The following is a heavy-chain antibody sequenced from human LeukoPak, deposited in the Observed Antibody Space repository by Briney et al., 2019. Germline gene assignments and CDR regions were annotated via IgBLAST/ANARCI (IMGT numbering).Heavy chain of an antibody. Sequence: GGSLRLSCAASGFTFSSYAMHWVRQAPGKGLEWVAVISYDGSNKYYADSVKGRFTISRDNSKNTLYLQMNSLRAEDTAVYYCARVEVGAVAGNYYGMDVWGQGTTVTVSS. CDR3: ARVEVGAVAGNYYGMDV. V-gene: IGHV3-30-3*01. CDR2: ISYDGSNK. J-gene: IGHJ6*02. CDR1: GFTFSSYA. D-gene: IGHD6-19*01.